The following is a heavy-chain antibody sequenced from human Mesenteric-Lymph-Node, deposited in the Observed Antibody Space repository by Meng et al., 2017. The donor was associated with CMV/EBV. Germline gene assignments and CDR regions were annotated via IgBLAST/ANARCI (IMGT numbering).Heavy chain of an antibody. D-gene: IGHD7-27*01. V-gene: IGHV3-53*01. Sequence: GESLKISCAASGFTVSTNYMSWVRQAPGKGLGWVSIIYAGGSTYYADSVEGRFTISGDNSKSSFYLQMNSLRAEDTAVYYCVWGSTLHGDYWGQGTPVTVSS. CDR1: GFTVSTNY. CDR3: VWGSTLHGDY. J-gene: IGHJ4*02. CDR2: IYAGGST.